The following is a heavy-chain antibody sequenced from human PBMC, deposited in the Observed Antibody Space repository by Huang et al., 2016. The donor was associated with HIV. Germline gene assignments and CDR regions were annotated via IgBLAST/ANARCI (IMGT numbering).Heavy chain of an antibody. Sequence: EAQLVESGGGLVKPGGSLRLSCEVSCFTFRSFTMNWVRQAPGKGLEWVSFITSSRSHTYYADSMKGRFTISRDNARNSLYRQMTGLRAEDTAVYYCAFGAVFDGAFDFWGQGTPVTVSS. CDR2: ITSSRSHT. CDR1: CFTFRSFT. CDR3: AFGAVFDGAFDF. D-gene: IGHD3-16*01. V-gene: IGHV3-21*01. J-gene: IGHJ4*02.